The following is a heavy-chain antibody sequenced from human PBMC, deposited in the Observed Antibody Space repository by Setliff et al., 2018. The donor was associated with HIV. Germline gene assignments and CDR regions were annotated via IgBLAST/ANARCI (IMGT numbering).Heavy chain of an antibody. CDR3: ARGSLLGYFDWLFPD. Sequence: ASVKVSCKASGYTFTGYYMHWVRQAPGQGLEWMGWINPNSGGTNYAQKFQGRVTMTRDTSISTAYMEMSRLTSDDTAVYYCARGSLLGYFDWLFPDWGQGTLVTVSS. V-gene: IGHV1-2*02. J-gene: IGHJ4*02. D-gene: IGHD3-9*01. CDR1: GYTFTGYY. CDR2: INPNSGGT.